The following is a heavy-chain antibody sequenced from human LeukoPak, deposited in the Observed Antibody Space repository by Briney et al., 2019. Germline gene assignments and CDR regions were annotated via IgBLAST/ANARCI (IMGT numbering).Heavy chain of an antibody. V-gene: IGHV5-51*01. D-gene: IGHD3-3*01. Sequence: GESLKISCKGSGYSFITYKIGWVRQMPGKGLEWMGIIYPGDSDSTYSPSFQGQVTISADKSISTAYLQWSSLKASDAAMYYCAGGGFWSGYSFDYWGQGTLVTVSS. CDR1: GYSFITYK. CDR2: IYPGDSDS. J-gene: IGHJ4*02. CDR3: AGGGFWSGYSFDY.